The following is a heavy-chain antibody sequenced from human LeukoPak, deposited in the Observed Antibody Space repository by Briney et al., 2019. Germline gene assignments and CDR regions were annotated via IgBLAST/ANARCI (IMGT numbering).Heavy chain of an antibody. CDR1: GGTFSSYA. D-gene: IGHD4-23*01. J-gene: IGHJ4*02. CDR2: IIPIFGTA. Sequence: SVKVSCKASGGTFSSYAISWVRQAPGQGLEWMGGIIPIFGTANYAQKFQGRVTITTDESTSTAYMELSSLRSEDTAVYYCASEHRDYGGSPFDYWGQGTLVTVSS. V-gene: IGHV1-69*05. CDR3: ASEHRDYGGSPFDY.